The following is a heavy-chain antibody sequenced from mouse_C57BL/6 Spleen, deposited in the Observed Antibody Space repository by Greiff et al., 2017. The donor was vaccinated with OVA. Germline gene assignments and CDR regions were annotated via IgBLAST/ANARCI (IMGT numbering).Heavy chain of an antibody. J-gene: IGHJ3*01. CDR2: ISYDGSN. CDR1: GYSITSGYY. CDR3: AREGGAY. Sequence: EVKLEESGPGLVKPSQSLSLTCSVTGYSITSGYYWNWIRQFPGNKLEWMGYISYDGSNKYNPSLKNRISITRDTSKNQLFLKLNSVTTEDTATYYCAREGGAYWGQGTLVTVSA. V-gene: IGHV3-6*01.